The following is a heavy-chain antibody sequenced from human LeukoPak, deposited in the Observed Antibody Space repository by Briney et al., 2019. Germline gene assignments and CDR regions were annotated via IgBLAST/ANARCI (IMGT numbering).Heavy chain of an antibody. D-gene: IGHD5-18*01. CDR2: ISGSGVST. V-gene: IGHV3-23*01. CDR1: GFTFSNYA. J-gene: IGHJ4*02. CDR3: AKDLINGYTYGYADY. Sequence: GGSLRLSCSASGFTFSNYAMTWVRQAPGKGLEWVSTISGSGVSTYYADSVKGRFTISRDNSKNTLYLQMNSLRAEDTAVYSCAKDLINGYTYGYADYWGQGTLVTVSS.